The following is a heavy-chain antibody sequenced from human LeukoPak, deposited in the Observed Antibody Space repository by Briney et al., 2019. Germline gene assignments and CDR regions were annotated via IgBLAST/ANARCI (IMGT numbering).Heavy chain of an antibody. CDR1: GFTFSSYA. CDR2: ISGSGGST. CDR3: ATRGGIAVAGNYRAYYFDY. Sequence: PGGSLRLSCAASGFTFSSYAMSWVRQAPGKGLEWVSAISGSGGSTYYADSVKGRFTISRDNSKNTLYLQMNSLRAEDTAVYYCATRGGIAVAGNYRAYYFDYWGQGTLVTVSS. D-gene: IGHD6-19*01. V-gene: IGHV3-23*01. J-gene: IGHJ4*02.